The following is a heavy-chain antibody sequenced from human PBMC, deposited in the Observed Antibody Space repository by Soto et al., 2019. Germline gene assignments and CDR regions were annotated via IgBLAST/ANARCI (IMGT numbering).Heavy chain of an antibody. CDR1: GFPFSSYA. CDR3: AKDVRSGWAYYFDY. D-gene: IGHD3-9*01. J-gene: IGHJ4*02. V-gene: IGHV3-23*01. CDR2: ISGSGGST. Sequence: VGSLRLSCAASGFPFSSYAMRWVRQAPGKGLEWVSAISGSGGSTYYADSVKGRFTISRDNSKNTLYLQMNSLRAEDTAVYYCAKDVRSGWAYYFDYWGQGTLVTVSS.